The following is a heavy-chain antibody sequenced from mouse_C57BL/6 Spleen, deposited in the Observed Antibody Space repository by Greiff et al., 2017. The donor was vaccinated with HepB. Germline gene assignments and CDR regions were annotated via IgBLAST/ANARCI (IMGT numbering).Heavy chain of an antibody. V-gene: IGHV1-15*01. CDR3: TRHGYHGAMDY. D-gene: IGHD2-2*01. CDR2: IDPETGGT. Sequence: LLESGAELVRPGASVTLSCTASGYTFTDYEMHWVKQPPVHGLEWIGAIDPETGGTAYNQKFTGKAILTADKSSSTAYMELRSLTSEDSAVYYCTRHGYHGAMDYWGQGTSVTVSS. CDR1: GYTFTDYE. J-gene: IGHJ4*01.